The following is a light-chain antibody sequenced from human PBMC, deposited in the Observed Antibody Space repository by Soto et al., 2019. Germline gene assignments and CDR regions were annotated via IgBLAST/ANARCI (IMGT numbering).Light chain of an antibody. J-gene: IGKJ4*01. CDR2: LGS. V-gene: IGKV2-28*01. CDR1: QRLLYTDAHNH. Sequence: DIVMTQSPLSLAVTPGEPASISCRSSQRLLYTDAHNHLNWFLQQPGQSPQVLLYLGSNRASGVPDRFRGSASSTDFTLKISRVEAEDVGVYYCMQALQTPLTFGEGTSVEIK. CDR3: MQALQTPLT.